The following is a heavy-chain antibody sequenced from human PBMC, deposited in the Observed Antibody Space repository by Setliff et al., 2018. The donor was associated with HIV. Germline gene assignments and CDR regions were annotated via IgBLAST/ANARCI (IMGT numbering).Heavy chain of an antibody. J-gene: IGHJ4*02. CDR2: TGGHGSDT. V-gene: IGHV3-23*01. Sequence: LRLSCAASGFNFTNSDMTWFRQAPGKGLEWVSSTGGHGSDTYYAESVRGRFALSRDKYKDTLYLQMTSLRAEDTAVYYCAGPGHNWGQGTLVTVSS. CDR3: AGPGHN. CDR1: GFNFTNSD.